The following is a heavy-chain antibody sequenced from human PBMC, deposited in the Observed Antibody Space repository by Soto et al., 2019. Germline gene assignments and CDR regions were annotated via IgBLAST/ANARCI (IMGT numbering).Heavy chain of an antibody. J-gene: IGHJ4*02. CDR1: GFSFNTYT. CDR3: VKEGYMRSDWYGQFDC. D-gene: IGHD6-19*01. Sequence: HPGGSVRLSCSASGFSFNTYTMHWVRQAPGKGLEFVSAISRNGGNTYYADSVKGRFAISRDNSKNTLYLQMNSLRPEDTALYYCVKEGYMRSDWYGQFDCWGQGTLVTVSS. CDR2: ISRNGGNT. V-gene: IGHV3-64D*06.